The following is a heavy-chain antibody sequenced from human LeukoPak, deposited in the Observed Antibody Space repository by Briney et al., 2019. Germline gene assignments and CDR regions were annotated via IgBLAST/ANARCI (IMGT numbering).Heavy chain of an antibody. Sequence: ASVKVSCKVSGYTLTELSMHWVRQAPGKGLEWMGGFDPEDGETIYAQKFQGRVTMTEDTSTDTAYMELSSLRSEDTAVYYCAPDPGYYDSSGYTPGGYWGQGTLVTVSS. V-gene: IGHV1-24*01. CDR3: APDPGYYDSSGYTPGGY. CDR1: GYTLTELS. J-gene: IGHJ4*02. CDR2: FDPEDGET. D-gene: IGHD3-22*01.